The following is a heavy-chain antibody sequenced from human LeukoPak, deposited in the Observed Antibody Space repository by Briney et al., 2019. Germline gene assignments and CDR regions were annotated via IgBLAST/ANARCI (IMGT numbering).Heavy chain of an antibody. CDR1: GGSISRYY. V-gene: IGHV4-59*01. J-gene: IGHJ4*02. CDR2: IHYSGST. CDR3: ARWGYFDSSAYFVVDY. Sequence: SETLSLTCAVSGGSISRYYWNWIRQPPGERLEWIGWIHYSGSTAYDPSLESRVTMSVDTSKNHISLKMTSVTAADTATYYCARWGYFDSSAYFVVDYWGQGVLVTVSS. D-gene: IGHD3-22*01.